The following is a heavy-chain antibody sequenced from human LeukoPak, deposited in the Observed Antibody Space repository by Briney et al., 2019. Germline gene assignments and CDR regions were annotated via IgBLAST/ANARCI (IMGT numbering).Heavy chain of an antibody. CDR3: ARDLRPRAITVTTPGS. CDR1: GFTFSSYG. Sequence: GGSLRLSCAASGFTFSSYGMHWVREAPGKGLEWEAVIWYDGSNKYYADSVKGRFTISRDNSKNTLYLQMNSLRAEDTAVYYCARDLRPRAITVTTPGSWGQGTLVTVSS. J-gene: IGHJ5*02. CDR2: IWYDGSNK. D-gene: IGHD4-17*01. V-gene: IGHV3-33*01.